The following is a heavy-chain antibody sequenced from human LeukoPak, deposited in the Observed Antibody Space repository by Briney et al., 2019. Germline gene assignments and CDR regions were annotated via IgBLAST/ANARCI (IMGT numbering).Heavy chain of an antibody. Sequence: PPETLSLTCAVSGYSISSGYYWGWIRQPPGKGLEWIGSIYHSGSTYYNPSLKSRVTISVDTSKNQFSLKLSSVTAADTAVYYCARSNGDYNWFDPWGQGTLVTVSS. J-gene: IGHJ5*02. V-gene: IGHV4-38-2*01. CDR2: IYHSGST. CDR3: ARSNGDYNWFDP. D-gene: IGHD4-17*01. CDR1: GYSISSGYY.